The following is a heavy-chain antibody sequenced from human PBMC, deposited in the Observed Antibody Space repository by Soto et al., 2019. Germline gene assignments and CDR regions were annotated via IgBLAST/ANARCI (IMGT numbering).Heavy chain of an antibody. CDR2: IIPTFGTV. CDR3: AAIRGEYRLGGAIDI. Sequence: QVHLVQSGAELKKPGSSVKLSCKTSGGTLTNHAIIWVRQAPGQRLLWMGGIIPTFGTVNYSLKFQVRLTITADEKTGTASMELTYLRPEDTAVYYCAAIRGEYRLGGAIDIWGQWTVVTVSA. CDR1: GGTLTNHA. V-gene: IGHV1-69*12. J-gene: IGHJ3*02. D-gene: IGHD3-16*01.